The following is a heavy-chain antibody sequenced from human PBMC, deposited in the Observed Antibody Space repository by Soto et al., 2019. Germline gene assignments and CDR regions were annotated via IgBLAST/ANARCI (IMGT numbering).Heavy chain of an antibody. CDR2: IYSYGST. CDR1: GDSISSGDYY. V-gene: IGHV4-30-4*01. J-gene: IGHJ5*02. CDR3: ARGYWGTTWDP. D-gene: IGHD3-10*01. Sequence: SETLSLTCTASGDSISSGDYYWSWIRQPPGKGLEWIGYIYSYGSTYYNPSLKSRVTMSVDTSKNQFSLKLTSVTAADTAVYYCARGYWGTTWDPRGQGTLVTVSS.